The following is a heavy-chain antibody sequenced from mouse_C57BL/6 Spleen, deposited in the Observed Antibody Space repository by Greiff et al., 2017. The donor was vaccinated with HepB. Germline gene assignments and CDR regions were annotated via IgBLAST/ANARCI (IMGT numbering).Heavy chain of an antibody. D-gene: IGHD1-1*01. CDR2: INPNNGGT. V-gene: IGHV1-26*01. J-gene: IGHJ2*01. CDR3: ARGYGSSYEDY. CDR1: GYTFTDYY. Sequence: VQLQQSGPELVKPGASVKISCKASGYTFTDYYMNWVKQSHGKSLEWIGDINPNNGGTSYNQKFKGKATLTVDKSSSTADMELRSLTSEDSAVYYCARGYGSSYEDYWGQGTTLTVSS.